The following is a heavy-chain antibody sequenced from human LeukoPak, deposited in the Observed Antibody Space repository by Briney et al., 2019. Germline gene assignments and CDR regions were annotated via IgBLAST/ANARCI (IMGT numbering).Heavy chain of an antibody. CDR1: GVSVSSYY. J-gene: IGHJ4*02. Sequence: SETLSLTCTVSGVSVSSYYWSWIRQPPGKGLEWIGYVHSSVITDYNPSLKNRVTMSVDTSKNQFSLTLSSVAAADTAVYYCASRNSGLGYWGQGTLVTVSS. D-gene: IGHD5-12*01. CDR2: VHSSVIT. V-gene: IGHV4-59*02. CDR3: ASRNSGLGY.